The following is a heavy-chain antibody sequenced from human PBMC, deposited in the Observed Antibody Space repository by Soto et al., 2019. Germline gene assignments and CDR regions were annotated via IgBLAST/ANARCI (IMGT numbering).Heavy chain of an antibody. CDR2: IIPILGIA. Sequence: ASVKVSCKASGGTFSSYTISWVRQAPGQGLEWMGRIIPILGIANYAQKFQGRVTITADKSTSTAYMELSSLRSEDTAVYYCARVGGANVNNMDVWGKGTTVTVSS. D-gene: IGHD3-16*01. CDR3: ARVGGANVNNMDV. J-gene: IGHJ6*03. CDR1: GGTFSSYT. V-gene: IGHV1-69*02.